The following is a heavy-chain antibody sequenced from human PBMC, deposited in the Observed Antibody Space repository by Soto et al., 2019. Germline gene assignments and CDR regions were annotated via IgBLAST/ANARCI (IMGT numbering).Heavy chain of an antibody. Sequence: QVQLQELGPGLVKPSQTLSFTCTVSGGSMSSGGYYWSWIRQHPGKGLEWIGYIYYSGSTYYNPSLKSRVTTSVDTSKNQFSLKLSSVTAADTAVYYCTRGSIAVAGSNYWGQGTLVTVSS. D-gene: IGHD6-19*01. J-gene: IGHJ4*02. CDR2: IYYSGST. CDR1: GGSMSSGGYY. CDR3: TRGSIAVAGSNY. V-gene: IGHV4-31*03.